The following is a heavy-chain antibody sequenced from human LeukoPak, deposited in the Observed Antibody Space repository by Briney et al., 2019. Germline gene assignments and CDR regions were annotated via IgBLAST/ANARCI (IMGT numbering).Heavy chain of an antibody. CDR3: ARNSPSWELLDY. CDR1: GLTFSDYY. D-gene: IGHD1-26*01. CDR2: ISSSGSTI. J-gene: IGHJ4*02. V-gene: IGHV3-11*01. Sequence: PGGSLRLSCAASGLTFSDYYMSWIRQAPGKGLEWVSYISSSGSTIYYADSVKGRFTISRDNAKNSLYLQMNSLRAEDTAVYYCARNSPSWELLDYWGQGTLVTVSS.